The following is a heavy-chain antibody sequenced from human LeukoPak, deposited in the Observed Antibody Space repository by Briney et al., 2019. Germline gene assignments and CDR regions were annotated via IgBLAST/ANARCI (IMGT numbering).Heavy chain of an antibody. V-gene: IGHV4-59*12. Sequence: SETLSLTCTVSGASISSDYWTWIRQPPAKGLEWIEYMSSSGSSNYDPSLKSRVTISVDTSKNQFSLKLSSVTAADTAVYYCARVGPKYYYGSGSQRMGFDPWGQGTLVTVSS. CDR3: ARVGPKYYYGSGSQRMGFDP. J-gene: IGHJ5*02. CDR2: MSSSGSS. CDR1: GASISSDY. D-gene: IGHD3-10*01.